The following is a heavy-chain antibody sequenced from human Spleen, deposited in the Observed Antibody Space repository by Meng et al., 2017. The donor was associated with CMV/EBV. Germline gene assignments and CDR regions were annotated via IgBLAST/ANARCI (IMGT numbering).Heavy chain of an antibody. V-gene: IGHV1-46*01. CDR1: YTVTSYD. Sequence: YTVTSYDMHWVRQAPGQGLEWMGIINPSGGSTSYAQKFQGRVTMTRDTSTSTVYMELSSLRSEDTAVYYCARDFLTMVRGAHNWFDPWGQGTLVTVSS. CDR2: INPSGGST. D-gene: IGHD3-10*01. J-gene: IGHJ5*02. CDR3: ARDFLTMVRGAHNWFDP.